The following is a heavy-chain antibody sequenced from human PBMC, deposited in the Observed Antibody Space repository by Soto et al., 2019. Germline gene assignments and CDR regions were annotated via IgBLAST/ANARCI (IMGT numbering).Heavy chain of an antibody. CDR2: IYYSGST. CDR1: GGSINSVSYY. V-gene: IGHV4-39*01. CDR3: VRLIGSSWLDS. D-gene: IGHD6-13*01. Sequence: SETLSLTCTVSGGSINSVSYYWGWIRQPPGKGLEWIGSIYYSGSTYYNPSLKSRVTISVDTSNNQLSLQLNSVTPDDTAVYYCVRLIGSSWLDSWGQGTLVTVSS. J-gene: IGHJ5*01.